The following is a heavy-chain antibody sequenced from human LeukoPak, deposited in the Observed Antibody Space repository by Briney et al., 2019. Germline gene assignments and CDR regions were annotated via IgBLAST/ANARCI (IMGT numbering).Heavy chain of an antibody. CDR2: INPNSGVT. V-gene: IGHV1-2*02. J-gene: IGHJ4*02. Sequence: ASVKVSCKASDYTFTGYYMHWVRQAPGQGPGWMGWINPNSGVTGYVQKFEGRVTMTRDTSISTAYLVLSTLRSDDTALYSCVGRNPDCSGHHCPFDYWGQGTLVTVSS. CDR3: VGRNPDCSGHHCPFDY. CDR1: DYTFTGYY. D-gene: IGHD3-22*01.